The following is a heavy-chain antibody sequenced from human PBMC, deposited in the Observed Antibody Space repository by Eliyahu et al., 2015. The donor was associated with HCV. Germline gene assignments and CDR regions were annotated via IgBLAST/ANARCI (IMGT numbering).Heavy chain of an antibody. J-gene: IGHJ6*02. CDR2: ISXNGGST. Sequence: EVQLVESGGGLVQPGGSLRLSCAAXGFTFXSXAXHWVRQAPGKGLEYVSAISXNGGSTYYANSVKGRFTISRDNSKNTLYLQMGSLRAEDMAVYYCARDKSIAALRHGYYYYGMDVWGQGTTVTVSS. V-gene: IGHV3-64*01. D-gene: IGHD6-6*01. CDR1: GFTFXSXA. CDR3: ARDKSIAALRHGYYYYGMDV.